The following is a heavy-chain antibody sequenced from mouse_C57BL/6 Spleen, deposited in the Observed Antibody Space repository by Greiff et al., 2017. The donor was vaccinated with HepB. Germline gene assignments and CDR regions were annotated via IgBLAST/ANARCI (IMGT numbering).Heavy chain of an antibody. CDR1: GYSINSGYY. J-gene: IGHJ1*03. CDR2: ISYDGSN. CDR3: ARGIYYGSSLYWYFDV. D-gene: IGHD1-1*01. V-gene: IGHV3-6*01. Sequence: ESGPGLVKPSQSLSLTCSVTGYSINSGYYWNWIRQFPGNKLEWMGYISYDGSNNYNPSLKNRISITRDTSKNQFFLKLNSVTTEDTATYYCARGIYYGSSLYWYFDVWGTGTTVTVSS.